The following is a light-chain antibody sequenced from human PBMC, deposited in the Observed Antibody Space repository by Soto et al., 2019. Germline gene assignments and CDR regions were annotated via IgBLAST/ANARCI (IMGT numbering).Light chain of an antibody. CDR1: RTISSW. CDR2: AAS. J-gene: IGKJ1*01. CDR3: HQYHSYSWT. V-gene: IGKV1-5*03. Sequence: DIQMTQSPSTLSASIGDRVNITCRASRTISSWLAWYQQKAGQAPKLLIYAASRLQSGVPSRFSGSGSGTDFTLSITSLRPDDFATYYCHQYHSYSWTFGQGTKVEI.